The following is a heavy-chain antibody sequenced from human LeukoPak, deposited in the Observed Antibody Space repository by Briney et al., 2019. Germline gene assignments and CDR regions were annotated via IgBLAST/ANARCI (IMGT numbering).Heavy chain of an antibody. J-gene: IGHJ6*02. Sequence: ASVKVSCKASGYTFTSYDINWVRQAAGHGLEWMGWMNPNSGNTGYAQKFQGRVTMTRNTSISTAYMELSSLRSEDTAVYYCACYSGYDSYYYYGMDVWGQGTTVTVSS. CDR2: MNPNSGNT. V-gene: IGHV1-8*01. CDR1: GYTFTSYD. D-gene: IGHD5-12*01. CDR3: ACYSGYDSYYYYGMDV.